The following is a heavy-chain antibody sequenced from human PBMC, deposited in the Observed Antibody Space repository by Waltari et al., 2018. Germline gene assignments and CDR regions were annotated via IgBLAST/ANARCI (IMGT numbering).Heavy chain of an antibody. V-gene: IGHV3-23*01. Sequence: EVQLLESGGDLEQPGGSLRISCVGSGFNFSNYAMNWVRQAPGKGLECVSTMSGTGDYTYDADSVKGRFTISRYNSKNTVFLHMNNLRVEDTAIYFCAKDQAEWLVLDGYFDSWGQGTPVTVSS. CDR3: AKDQAEWLVLDGYFDS. J-gene: IGHJ4*02. D-gene: IGHD6-19*01. CDR2: MSGTGDYT. CDR1: GFNFSNYA.